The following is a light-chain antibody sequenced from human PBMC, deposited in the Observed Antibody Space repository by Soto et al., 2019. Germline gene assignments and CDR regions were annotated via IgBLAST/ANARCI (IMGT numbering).Light chain of an antibody. Sequence: EIVLTQSPGTLSLSPGERATLSCRASQSVSSSYLAWYQQKPGQAPRLLIYDASSRATGIPARFSGSGSGTDFTLTISSLEPEDFAVYCCQQRSTWPRITFGGGTKV. CDR3: QQRSTWPRIT. V-gene: IGKV3D-20*02. CDR2: DAS. J-gene: IGKJ4*01. CDR1: QSVSSSY.